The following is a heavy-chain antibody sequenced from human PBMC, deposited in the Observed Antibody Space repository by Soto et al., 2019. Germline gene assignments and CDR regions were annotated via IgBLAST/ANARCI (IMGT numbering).Heavy chain of an antibody. V-gene: IGHV4-59*08. J-gene: IGHJ4*02. Sequence: SDTLSLTCTVSGGSISSYYWSWIRQPPGKGLEWIGYIYYSGSTNYNPSLKSRVTISLDTSKNQFSLKLSSVTAADTAVYYCARHNYGSGSTYFDYWGQGTLVTVSS. CDR2: IYYSGST. CDR1: GGSISSYY. D-gene: IGHD3-10*01. CDR3: ARHNYGSGSTYFDY.